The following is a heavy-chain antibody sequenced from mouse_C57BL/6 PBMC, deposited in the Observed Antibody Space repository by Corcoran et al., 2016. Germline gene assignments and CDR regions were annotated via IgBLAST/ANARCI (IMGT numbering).Heavy chain of an antibody. CDR1: GYTFTDYY. CDR3: ARGWYGYDEVYYAMDY. CDR2: IYPNNGGN. J-gene: IGHJ4*01. D-gene: IGHD2-2*01. Sequence: EVQLQQSGPELVKPGASVKMSCKASGYTFTDYYMHWVKQSHGKSLEWIGYIYPNNGGNGYNQKFKGKATLTVDKSSSTAYMELRSLTSEDSAVYYCARGWYGYDEVYYAMDYWGQGTSVTVSS. V-gene: IGHV1-34*01.